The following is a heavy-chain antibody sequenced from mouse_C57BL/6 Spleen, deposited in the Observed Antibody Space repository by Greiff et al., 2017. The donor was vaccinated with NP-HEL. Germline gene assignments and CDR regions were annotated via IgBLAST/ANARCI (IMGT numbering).Heavy chain of an antibody. J-gene: IGHJ4*01. CDR3: ARYSNYVYAMDY. Sequence: VQLQQSGPELVKPGASVKMSCKASGYTFTDYNMHWVKQSHGKSLEWIGYINPNNGGTSYNQKFKGKATLTVNKSSSTAYMELRSLTSEDSAVYYCARYSNYVYAMDYWGQGTTVTVSS. V-gene: IGHV1-22*01. CDR1: GYTFTDYN. CDR2: INPNNGGT. D-gene: IGHD2-5*01.